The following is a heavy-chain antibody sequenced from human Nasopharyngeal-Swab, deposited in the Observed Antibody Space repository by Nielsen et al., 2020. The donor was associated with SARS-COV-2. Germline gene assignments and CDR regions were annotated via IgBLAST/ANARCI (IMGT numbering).Heavy chain of an antibody. D-gene: IGHD2-2*01. CDR3: ARGLSSDF. Sequence: SETLSLTCAVYDGSFSGYCWSWIRQPPGKGLEWIGEINHRGSTNFNPSLRSRVTISVDTSKNQFSLKLSSVTAADTAVYYCARGLSSDFWGQGTLVTVSS. J-gene: IGHJ4*02. V-gene: IGHV4-34*01. CDR2: INHRGST. CDR1: DGSFSGYC.